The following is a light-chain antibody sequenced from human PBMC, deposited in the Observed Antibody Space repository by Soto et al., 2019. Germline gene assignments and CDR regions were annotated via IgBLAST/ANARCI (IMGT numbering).Light chain of an antibody. Sequence: EIVMTQSPATLSVSPGERATLSCRASQSVSSNLAWYQQKPGQAPRLLIYGASTRATGIPARFSGSGSGTDFTLTISRLEPEDFAVYYCQEHGSSPRTFGQGTKVDI. V-gene: IGKV3-15*01. CDR3: QEHGSSPRT. CDR1: QSVSSN. J-gene: IGKJ1*01. CDR2: GAS.